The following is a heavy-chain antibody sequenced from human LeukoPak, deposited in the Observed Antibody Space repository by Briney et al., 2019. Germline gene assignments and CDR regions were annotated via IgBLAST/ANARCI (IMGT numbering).Heavy chain of an antibody. J-gene: IGHJ3*02. V-gene: IGHV3-23*01. CDR2: ISGSGAT. CDR1: GFTFSTPA. D-gene: IGHD6-13*01. Sequence: GGSLRLSCAASGFTFSTPAMTWVRQAPGKGLEWVSGISGSGATDYADSVKGRFTISRDNSKNTLYLQINSLRAEDTAVYYCAKIAAAAIDAFDIWGQGTMVTVSS. CDR3: AKIAAAAIDAFDI.